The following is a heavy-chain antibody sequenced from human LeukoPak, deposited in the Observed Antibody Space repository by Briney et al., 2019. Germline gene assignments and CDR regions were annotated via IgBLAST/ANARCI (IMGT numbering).Heavy chain of an antibody. CDR3: AKDATARPTIDY. CDR2: ISYDGSDK. V-gene: IGHV3-30*18. Sequence: GGSLRLSCAASGFTFSSHGIHWVRQAPGKGLEWVAVISYDGSDKYYADSVKGRFTISRDNSKNTLYLQMNSLGAEDTAVYFCAKDATARPTIDYWGQGTLVTVSS. J-gene: IGHJ4*02. D-gene: IGHD6-6*01. CDR1: GFTFSSHG.